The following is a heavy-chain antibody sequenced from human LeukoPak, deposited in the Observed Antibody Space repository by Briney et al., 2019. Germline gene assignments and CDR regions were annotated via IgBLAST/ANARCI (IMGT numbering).Heavy chain of an antibody. V-gene: IGHV3-30-3*01. CDR1: GFTFSSYA. CDR3: ARGPRQATVTIYYYYYYGMDV. J-gene: IGHJ6*02. D-gene: IGHD4-17*01. CDR2: ISYDGSNK. Sequence: GGSLRLSCAASGFTFSSYAMHWVRQAPGKGLEWEAVISYDGSNKYYADSVKGRFTISRDNSKNTLYLQMNSLRAEDTAVYYCARGPRQATVTIYYYYYYGMDVWGQGTTVTVSS.